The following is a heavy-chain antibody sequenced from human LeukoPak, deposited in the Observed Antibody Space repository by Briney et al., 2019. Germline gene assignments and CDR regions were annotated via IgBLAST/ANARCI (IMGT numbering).Heavy chain of an antibody. D-gene: IGHD6-19*01. V-gene: IGHV3-30*04. Sequence: GGSLRLSCAASGFTFSRYAMHWVRQAPGKGLEWVAIISYDGSNEYYADSVKGRFTISRDNSKNTLYLQMNSLRAEDTAVYYCARALSSGWYGNWFDPWGQGTLVTVSS. CDR2: ISYDGSNE. CDR1: GFTFSRYA. CDR3: ARALSSGWYGNWFDP. J-gene: IGHJ5*02.